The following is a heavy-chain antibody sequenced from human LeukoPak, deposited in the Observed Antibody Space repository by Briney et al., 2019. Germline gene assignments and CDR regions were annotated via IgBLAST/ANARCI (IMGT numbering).Heavy chain of an antibody. Sequence: GGSLRLSCAASGFTFSSYEMNWVRQAPGKGLGWVSYISSSGSTIYYADSVKGRFTISRDNAKNSLYLQMNSLRAEDTAVYYCASSSSSWYLDAFDIWGQGTMVTVSS. CDR1: GFTFSSYE. V-gene: IGHV3-48*03. CDR2: ISSSGSTI. J-gene: IGHJ3*02. CDR3: ASSSSSWYLDAFDI. D-gene: IGHD6-13*01.